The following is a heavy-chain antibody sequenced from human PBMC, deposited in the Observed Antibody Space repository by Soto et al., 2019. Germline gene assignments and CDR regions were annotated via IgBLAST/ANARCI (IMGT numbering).Heavy chain of an antibody. Sequence: SVKVSCKASGGTFSSYTISWVRQAPGQGLEWMGRIIPILNIANYAQKFQGRVTITADKSTSTAYMELSSLRSEDTAVYYCARDLSSVIATPYYFDYWGQGTLVTVSS. V-gene: IGHV1-69*04. CDR1: GGTFSSYT. D-gene: IGHD2-21*01. J-gene: IGHJ4*02. CDR3: ARDLSSVIATPYYFDY. CDR2: IIPILNIA.